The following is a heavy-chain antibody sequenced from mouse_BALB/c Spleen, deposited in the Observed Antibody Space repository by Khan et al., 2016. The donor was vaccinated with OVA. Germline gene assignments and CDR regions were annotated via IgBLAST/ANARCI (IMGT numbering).Heavy chain of an antibody. Sequence: EVELVESGGDLVKPGGSLKLSCAASGFTFSSYSMSWVRQTPDKRLEWVASISSGGDYTYYPDSVKGRFTISRDNAKNTLYLQMSDLKSEDTAMYSCADHLTGSFAYGGQGTRVTFSA. CDR1: GFTFSSYS. V-gene: IGHV5-6*01. D-gene: IGHD4-1*01. CDR2: ISSGGDYT. CDR3: ADHLTGSFAY. J-gene: IGHJ3*01.